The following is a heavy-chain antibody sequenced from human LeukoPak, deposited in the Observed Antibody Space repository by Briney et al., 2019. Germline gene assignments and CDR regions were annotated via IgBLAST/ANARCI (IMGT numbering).Heavy chain of an antibody. Sequence: GGSLRLSCAASGFTFSSYAMSWVRQAPGKGLEWVSAISGSGGSTFYADSVKGRFTISRDNSKNTLYLQMNSLRAEDTAVYCCAKFGYTSSWFFSNWGQGTLVTVSS. D-gene: IGHD6-13*01. CDR1: GFTFSSYA. CDR2: ISGSGGST. CDR3: AKFGYTSSWFFSN. V-gene: IGHV3-23*01. J-gene: IGHJ4*02.